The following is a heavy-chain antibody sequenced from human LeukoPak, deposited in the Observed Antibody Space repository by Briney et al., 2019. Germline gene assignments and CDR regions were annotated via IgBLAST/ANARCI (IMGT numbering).Heavy chain of an antibody. CDR3: ARGSPRTSMVRGVSDAFDI. CDR1: GFTFSTYN. D-gene: IGHD3-10*01. Sequence: PGRSLRLSCAASGFTFSTYNMHWVRQAPGKALEWVAVIWFDGRNKYYADSVQGRFTISRDYSENTLYLQMNSLRAEDTAVYYCARGSPRTSMVRGVSDAFDIWGQGTMVTVSS. J-gene: IGHJ3*02. CDR2: IWFDGRNK. V-gene: IGHV3-33*01.